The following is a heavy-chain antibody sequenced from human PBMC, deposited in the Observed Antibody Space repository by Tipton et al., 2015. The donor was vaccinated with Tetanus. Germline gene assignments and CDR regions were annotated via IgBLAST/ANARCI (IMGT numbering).Heavy chain of an antibody. D-gene: IGHD1-1*01. Sequence: QVQLVQSGAEVKKPGASVKVSCKASGYTFTNHAISWVRQAPGQGLEWVGWITVYNGHTDYAQNLQGRVTLTIESSTNTAYMELRSLRSDDTAVYYCARGGTMDYWGQGTLVTVSA. CDR1: GYTFTNHA. J-gene: IGHJ4*02. V-gene: IGHV1-18*01. CDR2: ITVYNGHT. CDR3: ARGGTMDY.